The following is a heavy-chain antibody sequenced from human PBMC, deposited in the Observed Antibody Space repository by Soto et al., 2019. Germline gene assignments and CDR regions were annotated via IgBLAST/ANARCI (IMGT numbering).Heavy chain of an antibody. J-gene: IGHJ4*02. V-gene: IGHV5-10-1*01. CDR3: ARGPYYYDSSGLFGY. CDR1: GYSFTSYW. CDR2: IDPSDSYT. Sequence: GESLKISCKGSGYSFTSYWISWVRQMPGKGLEWMGRIDPSDSYTNYSPSFQGHVTISADKSISTAYLQWSSLKASDTAMYYCARGPYYYDSSGLFGYWGQGTLVTVSS. D-gene: IGHD3-22*01.